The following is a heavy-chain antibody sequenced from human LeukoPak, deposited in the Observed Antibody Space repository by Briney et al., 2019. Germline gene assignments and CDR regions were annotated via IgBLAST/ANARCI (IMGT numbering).Heavy chain of an antibody. V-gene: IGHV4-39*01. CDR1: GGSISSSSYY. CDR2: FYYSGST. D-gene: IGHD3-16*02. CDR3: ARPGLRLGELSHSWYFDL. J-gene: IGHJ2*01. Sequence: SETLSPTCTVSGGSISSSSYYWGWIRQPPGKGLEWIGNFYYSGSTYYNPSLKSRVTISVDTSKNQFSLKLSSVTAADTAVYYCARPGLRLGELSHSWYFDLWGRGTLVTVSS.